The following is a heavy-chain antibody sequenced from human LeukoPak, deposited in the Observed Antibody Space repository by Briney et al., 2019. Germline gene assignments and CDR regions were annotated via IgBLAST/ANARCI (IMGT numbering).Heavy chain of an antibody. CDR3: ARGSRRCSSTSRYRNNWFDP. Sequence: PSETLSLTCAVYGGSFSGYYLSWILEPPGQGLEGIGEINHSGSTNHNPSLKSRVTISVDTSKNQFSLKLSSVTAADPAVYYCARGSRRCSSTSRYRNNWFDPWGQGTLVTVSS. V-gene: IGHV4-34*01. J-gene: IGHJ5*02. D-gene: IGHD2-2*01. CDR2: INHSGST. CDR1: GGSFSGYY.